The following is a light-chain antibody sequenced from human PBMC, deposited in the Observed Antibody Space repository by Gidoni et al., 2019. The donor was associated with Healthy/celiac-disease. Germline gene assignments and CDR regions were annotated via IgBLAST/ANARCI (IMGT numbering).Light chain of an antibody. CDR1: QSVSSSY. Sequence: ESVLTQSPGTLSLYPGERATLSCRASQSVSSSYLAWYQQKPGQAPRLLIYVASSRATGIPDRFSGSGSGTDSTLTISRLEPEDFAVYSCQQYGRTFGQXTKVEIK. CDR3: QQYGRT. J-gene: IGKJ1*01. V-gene: IGKV3-20*01. CDR2: VAS.